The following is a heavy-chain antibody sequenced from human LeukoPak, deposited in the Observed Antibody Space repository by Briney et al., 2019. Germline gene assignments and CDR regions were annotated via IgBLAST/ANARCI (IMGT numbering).Heavy chain of an antibody. J-gene: IGHJ4*02. CDR2: ISYDGSQK. CDR3: ARANSSSWHYFDY. D-gene: IGHD6-13*01. Sequence: GRSLRLSCAVSGFIFSDYTMHWVRQAPGKGLDWVAVISYDGSQKYHADSVKGRFTISRDNSKNTVYRQMNSLRAEDTAVFYCARANSSSWHYFDYWGQGTLVTVSS. CDR1: GFIFSDYT. V-gene: IGHV3-30*04.